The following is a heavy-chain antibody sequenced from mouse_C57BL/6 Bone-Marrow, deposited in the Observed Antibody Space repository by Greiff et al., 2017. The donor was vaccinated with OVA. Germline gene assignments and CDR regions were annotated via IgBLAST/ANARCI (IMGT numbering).Heavy chain of an antibody. D-gene: IGHD2-2*01. J-gene: IGHJ2*01. Sequence: EVQRVESGGGLVKPGGSLKLSCAASGFTFSSHALSWVRQTPEKRLEWVATISDGGSYTYYPANVKGRFTISRDNAKNNLYLQMSHLKSEDTAMYYCARENGYYLDYWGQGTTLTVSS. CDR2: ISDGGSYT. CDR3: ARENGYYLDY. V-gene: IGHV5-4*01. CDR1: GFTFSSHA.